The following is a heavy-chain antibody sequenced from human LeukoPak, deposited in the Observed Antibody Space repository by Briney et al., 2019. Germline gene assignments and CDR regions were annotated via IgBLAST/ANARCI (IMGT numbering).Heavy chain of an antibody. Sequence: SETLSLTCAVYGGSFSGYYWGWVRQPPGKGLEWIGEITHSGGTNYNPSLKSRVTMSLDTSKNQFSLRLSSVTATDTAVYYCARLDQLIQGYWYFDLWGRGTLVAVSS. J-gene: IGHJ2*01. CDR1: GGSFSGYY. D-gene: IGHD1/OR15-1a*01. V-gene: IGHV4-34*01. CDR3: ARLDQLIQGYWYFDL. CDR2: ITHSGGT.